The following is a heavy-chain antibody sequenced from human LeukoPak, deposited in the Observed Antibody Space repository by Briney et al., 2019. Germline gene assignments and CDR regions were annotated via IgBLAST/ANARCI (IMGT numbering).Heavy chain of an antibody. Sequence: PGGSLRLSCAASGFTFSSYSMNWVRQAPGKGLEWVSSISSSSSYIYYADSVKGRFTISRDNANNSLYLQMNSLRAEDTAVYYCARRATFIEALNPNDAFDIWGQGTMVTVSS. CDR2: ISSSSSYI. D-gene: IGHD6-13*01. CDR3: ARRATFIEALNPNDAFDI. CDR1: GFTFSSYS. V-gene: IGHV3-21*01. J-gene: IGHJ3*02.